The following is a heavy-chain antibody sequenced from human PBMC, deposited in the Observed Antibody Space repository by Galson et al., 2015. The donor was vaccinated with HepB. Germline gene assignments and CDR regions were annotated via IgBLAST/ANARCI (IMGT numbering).Heavy chain of an antibody. V-gene: IGHV3-30-3*01. J-gene: IGHJ4*02. Sequence: SLRLSCAASGFTFSSYAMHWVRQAPGKGLEWAAVISYDGSNKYYADSVKGRFTISRDNSKNTLYLQMNSLRAEDTAVYYCARVHHPWFGELSPLDYWGQGTLVTVSS. CDR2: ISYDGSNK. CDR1: GFTFSSYA. CDR3: ARVHHPWFGELSPLDY. D-gene: IGHD3-10*01.